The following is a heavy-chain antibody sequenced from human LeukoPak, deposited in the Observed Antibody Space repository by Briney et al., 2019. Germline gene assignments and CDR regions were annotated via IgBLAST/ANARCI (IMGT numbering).Heavy chain of an antibody. CDR3: ARAYSSVASCDY. CDR2: ITSSGTTI. CDR1: GFRFSSYE. Sequence: HLGGSLRLSCAASGFRFSSYEMNWVRQAPGKGLEWVSYITSSGTTIHYADSVKGRFTISRDNAKNSLYLQMNSLRAEDTAVYYCARAYSSVASCDYWGQGTLVTVSS. D-gene: IGHD6-19*01. V-gene: IGHV3-48*03. J-gene: IGHJ4*02.